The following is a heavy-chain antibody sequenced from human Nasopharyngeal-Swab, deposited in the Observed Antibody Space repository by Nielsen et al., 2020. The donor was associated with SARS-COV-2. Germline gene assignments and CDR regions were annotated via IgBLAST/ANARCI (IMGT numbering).Heavy chain of an antibody. CDR3: ARIPGYSSGWYSGGMDV. CDR2: IDWDDDK. J-gene: IGHJ6*02. CDR1: GFSLSTSEMC. Sequence: SGPTLVKPTQTLTLTCTFSGFSLSTSEMCVSWIRQPPGKALEWLALIDWDDDKYYSTSLKTRLTISKDTSKNQVVLTMTNMDPVDTATYYCARIPGYSSGWYSGGMDVWGQGTTVTVSS. V-gene: IGHV2-70*01. D-gene: IGHD6-19*01.